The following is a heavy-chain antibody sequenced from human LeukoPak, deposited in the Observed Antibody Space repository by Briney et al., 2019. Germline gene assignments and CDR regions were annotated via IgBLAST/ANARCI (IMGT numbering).Heavy chain of an antibody. CDR1: GGSLNDFY. CDR2: IFYSGSA. V-gene: IGHV4-59*01. CDR3: ARLRSGSTPPPPHYYYGLDV. Sequence: SETLSLTCTVSGGSLNDFYWTWIRQPPGKGLEWIWYIFYSGSANSNPSLESRVTISVDTSKNQFSLKLSSVTAADTAAYYCARLRSGSTPPPPHYYYGLDVWGQGTTVIVSS. J-gene: IGHJ6*02. D-gene: IGHD1-26*01.